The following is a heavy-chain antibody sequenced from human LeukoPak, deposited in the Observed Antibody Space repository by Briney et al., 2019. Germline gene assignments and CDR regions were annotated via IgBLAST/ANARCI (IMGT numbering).Heavy chain of an antibody. CDR3: AKLMEVITVNDAFDI. V-gene: IGHV3-23*01. Sequence: GGSLRLSCAASGFTFSSYAMSWVRQAPGKGLEWVSAISGSGGSTYYTDSVKGRFTISGDNSKNTLYLQMNSLRAEDTAVYYCAKLMEVITVNDAFDIWGQGTMVTVSS. CDR1: GFTFSSYA. CDR2: ISGSGGST. D-gene: IGHD3-10*01. J-gene: IGHJ3*02.